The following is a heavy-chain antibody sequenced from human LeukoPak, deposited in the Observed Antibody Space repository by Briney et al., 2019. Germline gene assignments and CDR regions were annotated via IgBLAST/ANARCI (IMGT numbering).Heavy chain of an antibody. Sequence: SETLSLTCTVSGGSISSYYWSWIRQPPGKGLEWIGYIYYSGSTNYNPSLKSRVTISVDTSKNPFSLKLTSVTAADTAVYYCARNNYCSGGSCYGSRVDYWGQGTLVTASS. CDR2: IYYSGST. D-gene: IGHD2-15*01. V-gene: IGHV4-59*01. CDR3: ARNNYCSGGSCYGSRVDY. CDR1: GGSISSYY. J-gene: IGHJ4*02.